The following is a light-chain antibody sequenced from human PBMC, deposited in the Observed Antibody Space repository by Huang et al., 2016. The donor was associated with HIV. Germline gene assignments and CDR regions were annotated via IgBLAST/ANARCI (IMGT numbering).Light chain of an antibody. CDR1: QGLLFRSNNKHC. V-gene: IGKV4-1*01. J-gene: IGKJ1*01. CDR3: QQYFDVPWT. CDR2: WAS. Sequence: IVMTQSPDSLAVSLGETATINCKSSQGLLFRSNNKHCLAWYQQKPGQPPTLLMSWASTRGSGVPSRFSGGGSGTDFTLTISKLQAEDVAVYFCQQYFDVPWTFGRGTKVEIK.